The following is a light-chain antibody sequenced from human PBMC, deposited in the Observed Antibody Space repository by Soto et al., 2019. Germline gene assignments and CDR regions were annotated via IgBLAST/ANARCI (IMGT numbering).Light chain of an antibody. CDR3: QKYKGAPRT. V-gene: IGKV1-27*01. J-gene: IGKJ1*01. CDR2: AAS. Sequence: DIQLTQSPSSLSASVGDRVTITCRASQGINNTLDWYQQKSGKVPSLLIFAASTLQTGVPSRFSGSGFGTLFTLTISGLQAEDVATYYCQKYKGAPRTFGQGTKVEMK. CDR1: QGINNT.